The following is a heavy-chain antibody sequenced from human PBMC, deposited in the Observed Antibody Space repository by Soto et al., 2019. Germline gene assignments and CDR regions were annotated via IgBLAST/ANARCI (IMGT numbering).Heavy chain of an antibody. V-gene: IGHV2-5*01. CDR3: AHRPWGSSSWYGTFDY. D-gene: IGHD6-13*01. CDR2: IYWNDDK. Sequence: QITLKESGPTLVKPTQTLTLTCTFSGFSLSTSGVGVGWIRQPPGKALEWLALIYWNDDKRYSPSLKSRLTITKDNSKNQVVLTMTNMDPVDTATYYCAHRPWGSSSWYGTFDYWGQGTLVTVSS. CDR1: GFSLSTSGVG. J-gene: IGHJ4*02.